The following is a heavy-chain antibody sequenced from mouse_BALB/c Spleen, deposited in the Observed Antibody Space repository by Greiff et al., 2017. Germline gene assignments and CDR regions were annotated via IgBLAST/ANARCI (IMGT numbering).Heavy chain of an antibody. CDR2: IRNKANGYTT. J-gene: IGHJ3*01. CDR3: ARDRRYGNYEAWFAY. CDR1: GFTFTDYY. V-gene: IGHV7-3*02. Sequence: DVMLVESGGGLVQPGGSLRLSCATSGFTFTDYYMSWVRQPPGKALEWLGFIRNKANGYTTEYSASVKGRFTISRDNSQSILYLQMNTLRAEDSATYYCARDRRYGNYEAWFAYWGQGTLVTVSA. D-gene: IGHD2-10*02.